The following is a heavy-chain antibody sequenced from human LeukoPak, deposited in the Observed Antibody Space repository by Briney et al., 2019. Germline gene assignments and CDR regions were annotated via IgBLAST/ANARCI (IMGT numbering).Heavy chain of an antibody. V-gene: IGHV1-69*04. CDR1: GYTFTGYY. CDR2: IIPILGIA. CDR3: ARVEGGPHSRAMVDY. Sequence: ASVKVSCKASGYTFTGYYMHWVRQAPGQGLEWMGRIIPILGIANYAQKFQGRVTITADKSTSTAYMELSSLRSEDTAVYYCARVEGGPHSRAMVDYWGQGTLVTVSS. J-gene: IGHJ4*02. D-gene: IGHD5-18*01.